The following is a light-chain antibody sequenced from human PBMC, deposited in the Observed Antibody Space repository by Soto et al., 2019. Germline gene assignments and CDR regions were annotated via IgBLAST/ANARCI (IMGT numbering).Light chain of an antibody. CDR3: QQYNNWPPWT. J-gene: IGKJ1*01. CDR1: QSISSQ. Sequence: EIVMTQSPATLSVSQGERATLSCRASQSISSQLAWYQQKPGQAPRLLIYGASTRATGIPARFSGSGSGTEFTLTISSLQSEDFAVYYCQQYNNWPPWTFGQGTKVDIK. CDR2: GAS. V-gene: IGKV3-15*01.